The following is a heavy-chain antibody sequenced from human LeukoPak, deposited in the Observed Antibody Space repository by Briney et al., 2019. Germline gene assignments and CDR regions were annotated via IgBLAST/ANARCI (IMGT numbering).Heavy chain of an antibody. D-gene: IGHD3-10*01. CDR2: FDPEDGET. J-gene: IGHJ4*02. Sequence: GASLKVSCKVSGDTLTELSMPWVRQAPGKWLECMGGFDPEDGETIYAQKFQGRVTMTEDTSTDTAYMELSSLRSEDTAVYYCATDTMVRGVIIPCFDYWGQGTLVTVSS. CDR3: ATDTMVRGVIIPCFDY. V-gene: IGHV1-24*01. CDR1: GDTLTELS.